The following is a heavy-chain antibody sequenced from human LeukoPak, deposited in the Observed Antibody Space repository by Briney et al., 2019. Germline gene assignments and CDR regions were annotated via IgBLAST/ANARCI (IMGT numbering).Heavy chain of an antibody. V-gene: IGHV4-34*01. Sequence: SETLSLTCAVYGGSFSGYYWSWIRQPPGKGLEWIGEINHSGSTNYNLSLKSRVTISVDTSKNQFSLKLSSATAADTAVYYCARGARDIVVVPAAIGSWNYPRRGGWFDPWGQGTLVTVSS. CDR1: GGSFSGYY. CDR2: INHSGST. D-gene: IGHD2-2*01. J-gene: IGHJ5*02. CDR3: ARGARDIVVVPAAIGSWNYPRRGGWFDP.